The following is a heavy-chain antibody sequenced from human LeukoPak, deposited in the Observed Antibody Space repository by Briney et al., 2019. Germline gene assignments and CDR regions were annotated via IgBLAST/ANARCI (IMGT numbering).Heavy chain of an antibody. CDR3: ASAPLVGATTGWFDP. V-gene: IGHV3-23*01. CDR1: GFMFSSYA. CDR2: FGDSGGNT. Sequence: PGGSLRLSCAASGFMFSSYAMSWVRQAPGKGLEWVSGFGDSGGNTYYADSVKGRFTISRDNAKNSLYLQMNSLRAEDTAVYYCASAPLVGATTGWFDPWGQGTLVTVSS. J-gene: IGHJ5*02. D-gene: IGHD1-26*01.